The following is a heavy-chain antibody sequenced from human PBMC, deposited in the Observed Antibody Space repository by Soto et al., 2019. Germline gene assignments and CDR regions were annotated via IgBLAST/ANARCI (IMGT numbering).Heavy chain of an antibody. V-gene: IGHV1-8*01. Sequence: ASVKVSCKASGYTFTSHAIIWVRQATGQGLEWVGWMNPNGVNTGYAQKFQGRIPMTRDTSISTAYMELSSLRSEDTAVYFCASNYNGLSSWGQGTLVTSPQ. D-gene: IGHD1-1*01. CDR3: ASNYNGLSS. CDR1: GYTFTSHA. J-gene: IGHJ5*02. CDR2: MNPNGVNT.